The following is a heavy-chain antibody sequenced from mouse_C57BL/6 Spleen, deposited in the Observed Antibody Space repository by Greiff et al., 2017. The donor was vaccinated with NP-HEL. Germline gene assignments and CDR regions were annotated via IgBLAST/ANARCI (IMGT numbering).Heavy chain of an antibody. D-gene: IGHD1-1*01. V-gene: IGHV5-17*01. J-gene: IGHJ3*01. Sequence: EVQRVESGGGLVKPGGSLKLSCAASGFTFSDYGMHWVRQAPEKGLEWVAYISSGSSIFYYADTVKGRFTISRDKDKNTLCLQMTSLRSEYTAMYYCARAGAYYGSSLWFAYWGQGTLVTVSA. CDR1: GFTFSDYG. CDR2: ISSGSSIF. CDR3: ARAGAYYGSSLWFAY.